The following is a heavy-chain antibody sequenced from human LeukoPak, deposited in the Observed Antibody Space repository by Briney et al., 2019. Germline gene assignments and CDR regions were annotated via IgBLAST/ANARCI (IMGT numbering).Heavy chain of an antibody. Sequence: PGGSLRLSCAASGFTFSSYWMHWVRQAPGKGLVWVSRINSDGSSTSYADSVKGRFTISRDNAKNTLYLQMNSLRAEDTAVYYCAREGTSGAFDIWGQGTMVTVSS. D-gene: IGHD3-10*01. J-gene: IGHJ3*02. CDR2: INSDGSST. CDR1: GFTFSSYW. CDR3: AREGTSGAFDI. V-gene: IGHV3-74*01.